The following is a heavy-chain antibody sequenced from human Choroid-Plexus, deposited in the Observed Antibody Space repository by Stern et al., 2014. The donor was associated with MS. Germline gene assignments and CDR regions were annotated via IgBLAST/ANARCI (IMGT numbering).Heavy chain of an antibody. J-gene: IGHJ5*02. Sequence: VHLVESGGGVVQPGRPLRLSCVASGFTFGSCAMHWVRQAPGKGLEGVAGVSYYGSNKYYADSVKGRFAISRDNSQNTLYMQMISLRPEDTAVYYCAKDRQYLTYFFDHWGQGSLVTVSS. CDR3: AKDRQYLTYFFDH. D-gene: IGHD2/OR15-2a*01. CDR1: GFTFGSCA. V-gene: IGHV3-30*18. CDR2: VSYYGSNK.